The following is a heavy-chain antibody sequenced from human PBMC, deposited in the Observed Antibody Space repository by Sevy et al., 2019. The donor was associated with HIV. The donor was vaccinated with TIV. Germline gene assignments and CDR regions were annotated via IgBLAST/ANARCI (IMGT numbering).Heavy chain of an antibody. D-gene: IGHD3-22*01. Sequence: SETLSLTCTVSGGSISSGDYYWSWIRQPPGKGLEWIGYIYYSGSTYYNPSLKSRVTISVDTSKNHFSLKLSSVTAADTAVYYCARGLLGYYSDSSGYFDYWGQGTLVTVSS. CDR1: GGSISSGDYY. CDR3: ARGLLGYYSDSSGYFDY. V-gene: IGHV4-30-4*01. CDR2: IYYSGST. J-gene: IGHJ4*02.